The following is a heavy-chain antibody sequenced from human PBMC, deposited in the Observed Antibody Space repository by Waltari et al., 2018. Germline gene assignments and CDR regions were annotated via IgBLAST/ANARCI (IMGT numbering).Heavy chain of an antibody. CDR2: IYHSGST. V-gene: IGHV4-38-2*02. J-gene: IGHJ4*02. D-gene: IGHD6-13*01. CDR3: ARGGAAAGSFDY. CDR1: GYSISSGYY. Sequence: QVQLQESGPGLVKPSETLSLTCTVSGYSISSGYYWGWIRQPPGKGLELIGSIYHSGSTYYNPSLKSRVTISVDTSKNQFSLKLSSVTAADTAVYYCARGGAAAGSFDYWGQGTLVTVSS.